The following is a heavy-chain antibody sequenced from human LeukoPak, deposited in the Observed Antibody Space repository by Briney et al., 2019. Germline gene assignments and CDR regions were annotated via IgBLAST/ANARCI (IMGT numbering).Heavy chain of an antibody. CDR2: ISSSGSTI. D-gene: IGHD6-13*01. CDR1: GFTFSSYE. V-gene: IGHV3-48*03. Sequence: GGSLRLSCAASGFTFSSYEMNWVRQAPGKGLDWVSYISSSGSTIYYADSVKGRFTISRDNAKNSLYLQMNSLRAEDTAVYYCASGSSSWKPRRWFAPWGQGTLVTVSS. J-gene: IGHJ5*02. CDR3: ASGSSSWKPRRWFAP.